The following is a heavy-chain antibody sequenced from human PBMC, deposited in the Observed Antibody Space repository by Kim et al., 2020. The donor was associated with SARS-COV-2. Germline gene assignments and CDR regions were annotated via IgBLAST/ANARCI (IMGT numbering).Heavy chain of an antibody. V-gene: IGHV5-51*01. J-gene: IGHJ6*02. Sequence: GESLKISCKGSGYSFTSYWIGWVRQMPGKGLEWMGIIYPGDSDTRYSPSFQGQVTISADKSISTAYLQWSSLKASDTAMYYCARLFEVAGNVGGMDVWGQGTTVTVSS. CDR1: GYSFTSYW. CDR3: ARLFEVAGNVGGMDV. CDR2: IYPGDSDT. D-gene: IGHD6-13*01.